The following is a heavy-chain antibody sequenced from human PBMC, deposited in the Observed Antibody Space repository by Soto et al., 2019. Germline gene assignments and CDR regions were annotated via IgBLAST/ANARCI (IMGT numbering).Heavy chain of an antibody. Sequence: QVQLQESGPGLVKPSDTLSLTCAVSGFSMSRSSWWGWIRQPPGKGLEWIGYMSSSGLTYYNPSLESRVTTSLDTSRNQFSLSLRSVTAVDTAMYFCAKLKDGNWFDPWGQGTLGTVSS. D-gene: IGHD1-7*01. CDR2: MSSSGLT. J-gene: IGHJ5*02. CDR3: AKLKDGNWFDP. CDR1: GFSMSRSSW. V-gene: IGHV4-28*01.